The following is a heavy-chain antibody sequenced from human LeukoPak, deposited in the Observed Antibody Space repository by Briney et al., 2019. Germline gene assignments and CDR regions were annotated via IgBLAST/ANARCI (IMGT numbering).Heavy chain of an antibody. Sequence: RASVKVSCKASGYTFTGYYMHWVRQAPGQGLEWMGWINPNSGGTNYAQKFQGRVNMTRDTSISTAYMELSRLRSDDTAVYYCARLSYDIVDYWGQGTLVTVSS. J-gene: IGHJ4*02. CDR3: ARLSYDIVDY. D-gene: IGHD3-9*01. CDR2: INPNSGGT. V-gene: IGHV1-2*02. CDR1: GYTFTGYY.